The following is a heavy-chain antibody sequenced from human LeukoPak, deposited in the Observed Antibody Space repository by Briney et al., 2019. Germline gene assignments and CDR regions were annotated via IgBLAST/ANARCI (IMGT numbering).Heavy chain of an antibody. CDR3: ARDIVVVPAANYYYGMDV. Sequence: GASVKVSCKASGYTFTSYDINWVRQATGQGLEWMGWMNPNSGNTGYAQKFQGRVTMTRNTSTSTAYMELSSLRSEDTAVYYCARDIVVVPAANYYYGMDVWGQGTTVTVSS. J-gene: IGHJ6*02. CDR2: MNPNSGNT. CDR1: GYTFTSYD. D-gene: IGHD2-2*01. V-gene: IGHV1-8*01.